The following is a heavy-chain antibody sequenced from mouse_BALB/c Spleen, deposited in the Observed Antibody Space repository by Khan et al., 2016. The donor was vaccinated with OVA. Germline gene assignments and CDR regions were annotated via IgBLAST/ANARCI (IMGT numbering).Heavy chain of an antibody. CDR1: GFTFSRFG. Sequence: EVELVESGGGLVQPGGSRKLSCAASGFTFSRFGMHWVRQAPEKGLEWVAYISSGSSTNYYADTVKGRFTISRDNPKNTLFLQMTSLRSEDTAMDYCTKDSNFDYWGQGTTLTVSS. CDR3: TKDSNFDY. V-gene: IGHV5-17*02. CDR2: ISSGSSTN. J-gene: IGHJ2*01.